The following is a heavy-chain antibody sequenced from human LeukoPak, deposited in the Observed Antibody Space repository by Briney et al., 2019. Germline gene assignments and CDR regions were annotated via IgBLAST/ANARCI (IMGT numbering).Heavy chain of an antibody. CDR3: AYLTMVRGVPFDN. CDR1: GGSISSYY. D-gene: IGHD3-10*01. V-gene: IGHV4-4*07. CDR2: IYTSGST. Sequence: SETLSLTRTVSGGSISSYYWSWIRQPAGKGLEWIGRIYTSGSTNYNPSLKSRVTMSVDTSKNQFSLKLSSVTAAGTAVYYCAYLTMVRGVPFDNWGQGTLVTVSS. J-gene: IGHJ4*02.